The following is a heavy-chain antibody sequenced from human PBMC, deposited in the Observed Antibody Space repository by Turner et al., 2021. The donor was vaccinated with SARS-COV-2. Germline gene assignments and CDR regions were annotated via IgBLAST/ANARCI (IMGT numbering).Heavy chain of an antibody. CDR1: GGSLSGYY. Sequence: QVQLQQWGAGLLKPSEPLSLTCGVYGGSLSGYYWSWIRQPPGKGLEWIREIYHSGSTNYNPSLKRRVTISVDTSKNQFALNLSSVTAADTAVYYCARSWGGILTGYSFDPWGQGTLVTVSS. V-gene: IGHV4-34*01. CDR3: ARSWGGILTGYSFDP. CDR2: IYHSGST. D-gene: IGHD3-9*01. J-gene: IGHJ5*02.